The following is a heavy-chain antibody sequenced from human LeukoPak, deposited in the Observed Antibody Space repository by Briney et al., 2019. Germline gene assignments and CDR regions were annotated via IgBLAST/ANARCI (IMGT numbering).Heavy chain of an antibody. D-gene: IGHD2-2*01. CDR2: ILPIFGTA. J-gene: IGHJ5*02. Sequence: SVTVSCKASGRTFSSYAISWVRQAPGQGLEWMGGILPIFGTANYAQKFQGRVTITADESTSTAYMELSSLRSEDTAVYYCAREGCSSTSCYAQGGDWFDPWGQGTLVTVSS. CDR3: AREGCSSTSCYAQGGDWFDP. CDR1: GRTFSSYA. V-gene: IGHV1-69*13.